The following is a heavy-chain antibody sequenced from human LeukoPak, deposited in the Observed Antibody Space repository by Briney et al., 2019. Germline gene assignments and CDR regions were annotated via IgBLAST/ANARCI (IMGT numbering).Heavy chain of an antibody. Sequence: PGGSLRLSCAASGFTFTSYAMSCVRQAPGKGLEWVSTISGSGGTTYYADSVKGRFTISRDNSKNTLYLQMNSLRAEDTAVYYCAKDRDRYGDHAVFSLWGQGTLVTVSS. J-gene: IGHJ4*02. CDR3: AKDRDRYGDHAVFSL. CDR1: GFTFTSYA. V-gene: IGHV3-23*01. D-gene: IGHD5-18*01. CDR2: ISGSGGTT.